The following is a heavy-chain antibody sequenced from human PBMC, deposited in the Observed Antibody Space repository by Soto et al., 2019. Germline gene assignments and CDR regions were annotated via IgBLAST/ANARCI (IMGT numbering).Heavy chain of an antibody. CDR3: ARYRVEAALGTFDQ. Sequence: QVQLVQSGAEVKKPGASVKVSCKTSGYTFSTYPISWVRQAPGQGLEWVGWISTYNGKTNYGQKFQGRVTITTDTATSTAYMDLRTLRSDDTAVYYWARYRVEAALGTFDQWCQGTLVTVSS. J-gene: IGHJ4*02. CDR1: GYTFSTYP. V-gene: IGHV1-18*01. CDR2: ISTYNGKT. D-gene: IGHD6-13*01.